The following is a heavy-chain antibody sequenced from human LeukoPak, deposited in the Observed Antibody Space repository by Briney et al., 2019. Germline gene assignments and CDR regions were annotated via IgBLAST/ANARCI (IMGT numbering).Heavy chain of an antibody. J-gene: IGHJ4*02. D-gene: IGHD3-22*01. V-gene: IGHV3-33*01. Sequence: GGSLRLSCAASGFTFSSYGMHWVRQAPGKGLEWVAVIWYDGSNKCYADSVRGRFTISRDNSKNTLYLQMSSLRADDTAVYFCAMDYYDSKDYYLGHNWGQGTLVTVSS. CDR2: IWYDGSNK. CDR3: AMDYYDSKDYYLGHN. CDR1: GFTFSSYG.